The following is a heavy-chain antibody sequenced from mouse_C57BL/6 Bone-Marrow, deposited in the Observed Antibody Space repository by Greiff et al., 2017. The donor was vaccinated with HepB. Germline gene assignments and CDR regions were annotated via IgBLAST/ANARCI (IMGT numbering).Heavy chain of an antibody. Sequence: VKLVESGPGLVKPSQSLFLTCSITGFPITSGYYWIWIRQSPGKPLEWMGYITHSGETFYNPSLQSPISITRETSKNQFFLQLNSVTTEDTAMYYCAGALTGHWYFDVWGTGTTVTVSS. CDR2: ITHSGET. V-gene: IGHV12-3*01. CDR1: GFPITSGYY. D-gene: IGHD4-1*01. J-gene: IGHJ1*03. CDR3: AGALTGHWYFDV.